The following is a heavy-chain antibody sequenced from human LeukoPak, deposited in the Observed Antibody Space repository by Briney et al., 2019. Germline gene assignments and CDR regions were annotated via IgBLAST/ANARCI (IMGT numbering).Heavy chain of an antibody. Sequence: PGGSLSLSCAAAGFTFSDYCMSWIRQAPGKGLEWVSYISSSSSYTNYADSVKGRFTISRDNAKNSLYLQMNSLRAEDTAVYYCARNPRGMETGFDYWGQGPLVTVSS. CDR2: ISSSSSYT. J-gene: IGHJ4*01. D-gene: IGHD1-1*01. CDR1: GFTFSDYC. V-gene: IGHV3-11*03. CDR3: ARNPRGMETGFDY.